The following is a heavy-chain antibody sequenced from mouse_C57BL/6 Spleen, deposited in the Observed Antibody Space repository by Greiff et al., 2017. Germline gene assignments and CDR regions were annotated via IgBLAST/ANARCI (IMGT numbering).Heavy chain of an antibody. J-gene: IGHJ1*03. V-gene: IGHV5-17*01. CDR3: ARRGITTVVASLDV. CDR1: GFTFSDYG. Sequence: EVKVEESGGGLVKPGGSLKLSCAASGFTFSDYGMHWVRQAPEKGLEWVAYISSGSSTIYYADTVKGRFTISRDNAKNTLFLQITSLRSEDTAMYYCARRGITTVVASLDVWGTGTTVTVSS. CDR2: ISSGSSTI. D-gene: IGHD1-1*01.